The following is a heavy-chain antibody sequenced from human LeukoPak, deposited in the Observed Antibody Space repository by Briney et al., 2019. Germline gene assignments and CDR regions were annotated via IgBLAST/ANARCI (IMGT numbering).Heavy chain of an antibody. D-gene: IGHD6-19*01. CDR2: ITTKPDNYAT. CDR3: TTYRSGHY. J-gene: IGHJ4*02. V-gene: IGHV3-73*01. CDR1: GFTFSGSD. Sequence: GGSLRLSCVASGFTFSGSDIHWVRQASGKGLEWVGRITTKPDNYATAYAASVKGRFTISRDDSESTAYLQMNSLKTEDTAVYYCTTYRSGHYWGQGTLVTVSS.